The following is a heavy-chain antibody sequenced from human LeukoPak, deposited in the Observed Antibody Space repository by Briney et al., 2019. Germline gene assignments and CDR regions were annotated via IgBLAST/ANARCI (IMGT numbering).Heavy chain of an antibody. CDR3: ARGFDWLEYYFGY. CDR1: GYTFTGYY. V-gene: IGHV1-2*02. Sequence: GASVKVSCKASGYTFTGYYIHCVRQAPGQGLEWMGWINPDNGVTNYAQKFQGRVTITRDTSISTAYMELSRLRSDDTAVYHCARGFDWLEYYFGYWGQGTLVTVSS. D-gene: IGHD3-9*01. CDR2: INPDNGVT. J-gene: IGHJ4*02.